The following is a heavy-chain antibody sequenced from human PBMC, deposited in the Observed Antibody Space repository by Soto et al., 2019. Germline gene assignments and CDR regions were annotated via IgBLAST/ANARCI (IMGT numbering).Heavy chain of an antibody. Sequence: GGSLRLSCSASGFTFSSYAMHWVRQAPGKGLEYVSAISSNGGSTCYADSVKGRFTISRDNSKNTLYLQMSSLRAEDTAVYYCVKVTEKWRIYYFDYWGQGTLVTVSS. V-gene: IGHV3-64D*06. CDR3: VKVTEKWRIYYFDY. J-gene: IGHJ4*02. CDR2: ISSNGGST. D-gene: IGHD5-12*01. CDR1: GFTFSSYA.